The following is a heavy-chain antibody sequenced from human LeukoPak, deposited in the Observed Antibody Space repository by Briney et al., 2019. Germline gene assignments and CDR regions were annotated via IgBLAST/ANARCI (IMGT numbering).Heavy chain of an antibody. Sequence: SEPLSLPCSVSGGSISSYYWIWIRQPPGKGLEWIGYIYYSGSTNYNPSLNSRVTISVDKSKNQFSLKLSSVTAADTAVYYCARTRLMTIFDYWGQGTLVTVSS. J-gene: IGHJ4*02. CDR1: GGSISSYY. V-gene: IGHV4-59*01. D-gene: IGHD4/OR15-4a*01. CDR3: ARTRLMTIFDY. CDR2: IYYSGST.